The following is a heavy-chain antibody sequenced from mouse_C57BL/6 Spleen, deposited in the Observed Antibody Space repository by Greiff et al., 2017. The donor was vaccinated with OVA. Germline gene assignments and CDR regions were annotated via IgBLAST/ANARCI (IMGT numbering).Heavy chain of an antibody. V-gene: IGHV5-15*01. CDR1: GFTFSDYG. Sequence: EVQGVESGGGLVQPGGSLKLSCAASGFTFSDYGMAWVRKAPRKGPEWVAFISNLAYSIYYADTVTGRFTISRENAKNTLYLEMSSLRSEDTAMYYCARPLYGYDGDYAMDYWGQGTSVTVSS. CDR3: ARPLYGYDGDYAMDY. D-gene: IGHD2-2*01. CDR2: ISNLAYSI. J-gene: IGHJ4*01.